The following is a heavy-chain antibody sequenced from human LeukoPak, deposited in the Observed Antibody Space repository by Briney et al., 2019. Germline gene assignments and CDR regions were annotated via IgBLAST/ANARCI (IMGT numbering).Heavy chain of an antibody. D-gene: IGHD3-9*01. V-gene: IGHV3-23*01. Sequence: GGSLRLSCAASGFTFSSYAMSWVRQAPGKGLEWVSAISGSGGSTYYADSVKGRFTISRDNSKNTLYLQMNSLRAEDTAVYYCAKKEDFDWLTHFDYWAREPWSPSPQ. J-gene: IGHJ4*02. CDR2: ISGSGGST. CDR3: AKKEDFDWLTHFDY. CDR1: GFTFSSYA.